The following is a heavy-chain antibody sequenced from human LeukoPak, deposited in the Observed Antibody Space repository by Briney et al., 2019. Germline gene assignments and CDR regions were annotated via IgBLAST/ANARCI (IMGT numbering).Heavy chain of an antibody. CDR3: ARELNADDAFDI. CDR1: GFTFSDYC. CDR2: ISSSASTI. J-gene: IGHJ3*02. D-gene: IGHD2-8*01. Sequence: KAGGSLRLSRAASGFTFSDYCMGWIRQAQGKGLEWVSYISSSASTIYYADSVKGRFTISRDNAKNSLYLQMNSLRAEDTAVYYCARELNADDAFDIWGQGTMVTVSS. V-gene: IGHV3-11*01.